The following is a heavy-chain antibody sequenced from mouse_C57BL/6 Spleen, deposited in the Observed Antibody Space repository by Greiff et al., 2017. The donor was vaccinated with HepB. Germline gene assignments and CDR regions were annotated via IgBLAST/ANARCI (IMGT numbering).Heavy chain of an antibody. CDR3: ARGETVTYYFDY. J-gene: IGHJ2*01. D-gene: IGHD4-1*01. V-gene: IGHV1-26*01. CDR1: GYTFTDYY. Sequence: VQLQQSGPELVKPGASVKISCKASGYTFTDYYMNWVKQSHGKSLEWIGDINPNNGGTSYNQKFKGKATLTVDKSSSTAYMELRSLTSEDSAVDYCARGETVTYYFDYWGQGTTLTVSS. CDR2: INPNNGGT.